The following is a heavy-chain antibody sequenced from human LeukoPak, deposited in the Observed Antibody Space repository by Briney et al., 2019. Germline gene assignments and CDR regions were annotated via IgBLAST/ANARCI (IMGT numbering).Heavy chain of an antibody. J-gene: IGHJ3*02. Sequence: GGSLRLSCIASGFTFTSYDMHWVRQAPGKGLEWVSGIGTAGDTYYPGAVKGRFTISRDNSKDTLYLQMNGLRAEDTAVYYCARDHPSSGWDSPDAFDIWGQGTMVTVSS. CDR3: ARDHPSSGWDSPDAFDI. CDR1: GFTFTSYD. CDR2: IGTAGDT. D-gene: IGHD3-9*01. V-gene: IGHV3-13*04.